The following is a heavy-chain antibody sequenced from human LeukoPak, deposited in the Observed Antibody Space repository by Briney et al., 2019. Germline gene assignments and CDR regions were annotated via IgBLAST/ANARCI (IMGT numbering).Heavy chain of an antibody. CDR1: GYTFTGYY. CDR3: ARVRFLESNQFDY. J-gene: IGHJ4*02. Sequence: GASVKVSCKASGYTFTGYYMHWVRQAPGQGLKWMGWINPNSGGTNYAQKFQGWVTMTRDTSISTAYMELSRLRSDDTAVYYCARVRFLESNQFDYWGQGTLVTVSS. V-gene: IGHV1-2*04. D-gene: IGHD3-3*01. CDR2: INPNSGGT.